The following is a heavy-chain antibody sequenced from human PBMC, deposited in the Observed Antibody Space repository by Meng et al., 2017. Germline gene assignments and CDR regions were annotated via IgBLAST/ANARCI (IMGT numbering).Heavy chain of an antibody. D-gene: IGHD2-15*01. CDR1: GGTFSSYA. J-gene: IGHJ5*02. CDR3: AKEVDNWFDP. V-gene: IGHV1-69*01. Sequence: QVQLVQSGARVKEPGSSVQVSCKASGGTFSSYAISWVRQAPGQGLEWMGGIIPIFATANYAQKFQGRVTITADESTSTAYMELSSLRSEDTAVYYCAKEVDNWFDPWGQGTLVTVSS. CDR2: IIPIFATA.